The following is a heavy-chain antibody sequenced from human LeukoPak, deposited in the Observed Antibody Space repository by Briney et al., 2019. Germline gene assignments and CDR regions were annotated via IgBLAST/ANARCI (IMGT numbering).Heavy chain of an antibody. V-gene: IGHV1-18*01. D-gene: IGHD6-19*01. CDR2: ISAYNGNT. CDR3: ARLKAVAGLSDAFDI. J-gene: IGHJ3*02. Sequence: ASVKVSCKASGYTFTSYGISWVRQAPGQGLEWMGWISAYNGNTNYAQKLQGRVTMTTDTSTSTAYMELRSLRSDDTAVYYCARLKAVAGLSDAFDIWAKGQWSPSLQ. CDR1: GYTFTSYG.